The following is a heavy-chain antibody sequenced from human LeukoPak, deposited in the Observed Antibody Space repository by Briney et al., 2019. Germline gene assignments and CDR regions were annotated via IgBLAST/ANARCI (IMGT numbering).Heavy chain of an antibody. CDR2: IYYSGST. J-gene: IGHJ5*02. CDR1: GGSISSGGYY. D-gene: IGHD3-9*01. Sequence: PSQTLSLTCTVSGGSISSGGYYWSWIRQPPGKGLEWIGYIYYSGSTNYNPSLKSRATISVDTSKNQFSLKLSSVTAADTAVYYCARGSLTPNWFDPWGQGTLVTVSS. V-gene: IGHV4-61*08. CDR3: ARGSLTPNWFDP.